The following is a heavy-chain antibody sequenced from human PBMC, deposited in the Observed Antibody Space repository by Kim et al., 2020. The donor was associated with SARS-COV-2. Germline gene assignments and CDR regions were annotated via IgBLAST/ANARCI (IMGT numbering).Heavy chain of an antibody. CDR2: IYWDDDK. D-gene: IGHD5-12*01. V-gene: IGHV2-5*02. Sequence: SGPTLVNPTQTLTLTCAFSGFSLSTSEEGVAWIRQPPGKALEWLARIYWDDDKLFSPSLKSRLTVTMDTSKNQAVLTMTDMDPVDTATYYCAHRRATNGGAFDIWGQGTMVTVSS. J-gene: IGHJ3*02. CDR3: AHRRATNGGAFDI. CDR1: GFSLSTSEEG.